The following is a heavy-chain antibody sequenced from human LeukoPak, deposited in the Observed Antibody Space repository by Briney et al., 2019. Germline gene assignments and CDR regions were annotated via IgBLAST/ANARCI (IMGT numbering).Heavy chain of an antibody. CDR3: AREVASCGGDCLAP. Sequence: PGGSLRLXCAASGFTFSSYEFNWVRQAPGKGLEWVSYISSSGTMIYYADSVKGRFTISRDNSKNSLYLQMNNLRAEDTAVYYCAREVASCGGDCLAPWGQGTLVTVSS. V-gene: IGHV3-48*03. D-gene: IGHD2-21*02. J-gene: IGHJ5*02. CDR1: GFTFSSYE. CDR2: ISSSGTMI.